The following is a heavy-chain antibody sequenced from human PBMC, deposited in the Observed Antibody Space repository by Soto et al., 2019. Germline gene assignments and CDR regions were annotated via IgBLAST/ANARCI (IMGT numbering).Heavy chain of an antibody. CDR3: ARVSTSWLHLDY. CDR2: IYYSGST. D-gene: IGHD6-13*01. CDR1: GGSISSGDYY. Sequence: PSETLSLTCTVSGGSISSGDYYWSWIRQPPGKGLEWIGYIYYSGSTYYNPSLKSRVTISVDTSKNQFSLKLSSVTAADTAVYYCARVSTSWLHLDYWGQGTLVTSPQ. J-gene: IGHJ4*02. V-gene: IGHV4-30-4*01.